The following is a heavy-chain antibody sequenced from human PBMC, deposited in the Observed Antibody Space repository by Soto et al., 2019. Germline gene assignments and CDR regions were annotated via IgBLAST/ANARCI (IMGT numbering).Heavy chain of an antibody. V-gene: IGHV4-31*03. Sequence: PSETLSLTCTVSGGSISSGGYYWSWIRQHPGKGLEWIGYIYYSGSTYYNPSLKSRVTISVDTSKNQFSLKLSSVTAADTAAYYCARVVLSNWNRFRYYYYMDVWGKGTTVTVSS. CDR3: ARVVLSNWNRFRYYYYMDV. CDR2: IYYSGST. D-gene: IGHD1-20*01. CDR1: GGSISSGGYY. J-gene: IGHJ6*03.